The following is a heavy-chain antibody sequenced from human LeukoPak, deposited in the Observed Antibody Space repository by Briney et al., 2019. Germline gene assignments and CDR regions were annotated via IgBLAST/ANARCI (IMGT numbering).Heavy chain of an antibody. D-gene: IGHD3-3*01. CDR1: GFTFDDHA. V-gene: IGHV3-43*02. CDR2: ISGDGERT. J-gene: IGHJ4*02. Sequence: GGSLRLSCAASGFTFDDHAMHWVRQVPGKGPEWVSLISGDGERTFYADSVKGRFTISRDNSKNSLHLQMNSLKTEDTALYYCAREDGDAIAIFGVITDYWGQGTLVTVSS. CDR3: AREDGDAIAIFGVITDY.